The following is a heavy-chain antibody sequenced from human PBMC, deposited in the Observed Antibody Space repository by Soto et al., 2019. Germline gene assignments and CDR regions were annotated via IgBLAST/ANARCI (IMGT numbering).Heavy chain of an antibody. V-gene: IGHV5-10-1*01. CDR2: IDPSDSYT. J-gene: IGHJ6*02. CDR3: AGSIVGATYYYGMDV. D-gene: IGHD1-26*01. Sequence: PXESLKVSCKCSGYRFTSYWISLVLQMPGKGLEWMGRIDPSDSYTNYSPSFQGHVTISADKSISTAYLQWSSLKASDTAMYYCAGSIVGATYYYGMDVWAQGTTVTVSS. CDR1: GYRFTSYW.